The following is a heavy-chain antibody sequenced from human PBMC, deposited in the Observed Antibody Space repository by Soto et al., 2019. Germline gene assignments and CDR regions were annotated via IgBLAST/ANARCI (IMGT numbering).Heavy chain of an antibody. V-gene: IGHV1-69*01. CDR2: IIPIFGTA. J-gene: IGHJ5*02. D-gene: IGHD3-10*01. CDR3: ARYYRWFGEQGGDWFDP. Sequence: QVQLVQSGAEVKKPGSSVKVSCKASGGTFSSYAISWVRQAPGQGLEWMGGIIPIFGTANYAQKFQGRVTITADESTSTAYMELSSLRSEDTAVYYCARYYRWFGEQGGDWFDPWGQGTLVTVSS. CDR1: GGTFSSYA.